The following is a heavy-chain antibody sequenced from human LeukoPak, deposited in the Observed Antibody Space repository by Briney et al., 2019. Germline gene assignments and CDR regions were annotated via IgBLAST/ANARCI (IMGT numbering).Heavy chain of an antibody. Sequence: ASVNVSCKASGYTFTSYDINWVRPATRQGLEWMGWMNPNSGNTGYAQKFQGRVTMTRNTSISTAYMELSSMRSEDTAVYYCARGGISGYYYYGMDVWGQGTTVTVSS. J-gene: IGHJ6*02. V-gene: IGHV1-8*01. CDR3: ARGGISGYYYYGMDV. D-gene: IGHD6-25*01. CDR1: GYTFTSYD. CDR2: MNPNSGNT.